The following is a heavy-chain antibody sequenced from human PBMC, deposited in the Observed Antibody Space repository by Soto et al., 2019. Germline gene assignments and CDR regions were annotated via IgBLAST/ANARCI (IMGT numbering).Heavy chain of an antibody. CDR3: AREGIRMWGGIAENWFDP. CDR1: GGSISSGDYY. Sequence: SETLSLTCTVSGGSISSGDYYWSWIRQPPGKGLEWIGYIYYSGSTYYNPSLKSRVTISVDTSKNQFSLKLSSVTAADTAVYYCAREGIRMWGGIAENWFDPWGQGTLVTVSS. D-gene: IGHD3-16*02. CDR2: IYYSGST. V-gene: IGHV4-30-4*01. J-gene: IGHJ5*02.